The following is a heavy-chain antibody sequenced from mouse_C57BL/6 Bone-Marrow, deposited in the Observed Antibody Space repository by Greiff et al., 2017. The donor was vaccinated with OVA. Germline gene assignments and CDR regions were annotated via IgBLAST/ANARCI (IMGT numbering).Heavy chain of an antibody. Sequence: VQLQQSGAELVRPGASVKLSCTASGFNITDDYMHWVKQRPGQGLEWIGWIDPENGDTEYASKFQGKATITADPSSNTAYLQLSSLTSEDTAVYYCTTWAYDSNGAWCAYWGQGTLVTVSA. CDR1: GFNITDDY. J-gene: IGHJ3*01. CDR2: IDPENGDT. D-gene: IGHD2-5*01. CDR3: TTWAYDSNGAWCAY. V-gene: IGHV14-4*01.